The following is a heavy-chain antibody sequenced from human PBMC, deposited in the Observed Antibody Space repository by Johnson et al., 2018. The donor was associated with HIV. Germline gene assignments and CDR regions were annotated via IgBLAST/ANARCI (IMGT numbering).Heavy chain of an antibody. J-gene: IGHJ3*02. CDR2: IIWNSGSI. CDR1: GFTFDDHA. CDR3: ARDLKSYYDSSGYFDAFDI. D-gene: IGHD3-22*01. Sequence: VQLVESGGGLVQPGRSLRLSCAASGFTFDDHAMHWVRQAPGKGLEWVSGIIWNSGSIAYADSVKGRFTISRDNAKNSLYLQMNSLRAEDTALYYCARDLKSYYDSSGYFDAFDIWGQGTMVTVSS. V-gene: IGHV3-9*01.